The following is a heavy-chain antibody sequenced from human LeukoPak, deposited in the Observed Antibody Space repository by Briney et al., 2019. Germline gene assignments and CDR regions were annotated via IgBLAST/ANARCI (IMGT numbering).Heavy chain of an antibody. V-gene: IGHV3-30*18. Sequence: GMSLRLSCAASGFTFSSYGMHWVRQPPGKGLEWVAAISHHGSDQYYSDSVRGRFSISRDTSKDTLYLQMNSLRAEDTAVYFCAKSRLWPYYFDYWGQGTLVTVSS. CDR3: AKSRLWPYYFDY. D-gene: IGHD6-6*01. J-gene: IGHJ4*02. CDR1: GFTFSSYG. CDR2: ISHHGSDQ.